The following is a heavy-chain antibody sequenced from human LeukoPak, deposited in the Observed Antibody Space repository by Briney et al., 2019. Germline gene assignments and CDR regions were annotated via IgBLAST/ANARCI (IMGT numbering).Heavy chain of an antibody. D-gene: IGHD6-13*01. V-gene: IGHV3-53*01. CDR1: GFTVSSNY. CDR3: ARDAGAADFDY. J-gene: IGHJ4*02. Sequence: GGSLRLSCAASGFTVSSNYMSRVRQAPGKGLEWVSVIYSGGSTYYADSVKGRLTISRDNSKNTLYLQMNSLRAEDTAVYYCARDAGAADFDYWGQGTLVTVSS. CDR2: IYSGGST.